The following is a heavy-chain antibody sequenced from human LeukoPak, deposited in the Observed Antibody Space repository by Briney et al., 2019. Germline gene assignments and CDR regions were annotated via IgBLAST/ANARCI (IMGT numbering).Heavy chain of an antibody. D-gene: IGHD5-24*01. CDR3: AREEDGYKV. J-gene: IGHJ4*02. CDR1: GGSISSYY. V-gene: IGHV4-59*06. Sequence: SETLSLTCTVSGGSISSYYWSWIRQPPGKGLEWIGYIYYSGSTYYNPSLKSRVTISVDTSKNQFSLKLSSVTAADTAVYYCAREEDGYKVWGQGTLVTVSS. CDR2: IYYSGST.